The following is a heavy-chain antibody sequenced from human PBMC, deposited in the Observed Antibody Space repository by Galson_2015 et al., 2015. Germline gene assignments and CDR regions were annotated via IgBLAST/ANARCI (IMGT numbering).Heavy chain of an antibody. CDR3: AKDIEWLSLPRSFDY. CDR2: ISYDGSNK. Sequence: SLRLSCAASGFTFSSYGMHWVRQAPGKGLEWVAVISYDGSNKYYADSVKGRFTISRDNSKNTLYLQMNSLRAEDTAVYYCAKDIEWLSLPRSFDYWGQGTLVTVSS. CDR1: GFTFSSYG. J-gene: IGHJ4*02. D-gene: IGHD5-12*01. V-gene: IGHV3-30*18.